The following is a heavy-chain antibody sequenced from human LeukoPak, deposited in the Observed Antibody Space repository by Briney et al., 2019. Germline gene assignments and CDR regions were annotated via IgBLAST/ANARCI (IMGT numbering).Heavy chain of an antibody. CDR3: AREITITPDALDL. CDR2: ISGSGVGT. J-gene: IGHJ3*01. V-gene: IGHV3-23*01. CDR1: GFTFSNCA. D-gene: IGHD5-12*01. Sequence: GGSLRLSCAASGFTFSNCAMSWVRQAPGMGLEWVSAISGSGVGTNYADSVKGRFTISRDNAKNSLYLQMSSLRAEDTAVYYCAREITITPDALDLWGLGTMVTVSS.